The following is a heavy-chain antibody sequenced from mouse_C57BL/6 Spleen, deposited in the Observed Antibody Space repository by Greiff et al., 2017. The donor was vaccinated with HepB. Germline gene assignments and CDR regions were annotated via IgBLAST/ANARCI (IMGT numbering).Heavy chain of an antibody. CDR1: GFTFSSYG. CDR2: ISSGGSYT. J-gene: IGHJ3*01. CDR3: ARPYGNYPAWFAY. Sequence: EVQLVESGGDLVKPGGSLKLSCAASGFTFSSYGMSWVRQTPDKRLEWVATISSGGSYTYYPDSVKGRFTISRDNAKNTLYLQMSSLKSEDTAMYYCARPYGNYPAWFAYWGQGTLVTVSA. D-gene: IGHD2-1*01. V-gene: IGHV5-6*01.